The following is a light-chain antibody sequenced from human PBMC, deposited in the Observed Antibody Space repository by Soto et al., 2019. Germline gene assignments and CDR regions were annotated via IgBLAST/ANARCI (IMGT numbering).Light chain of an antibody. J-gene: IGKJ4*01. CDR2: HVS. CDR3: QQYSRWLRS. V-gene: IGKV3-11*01. Sequence: EVVLTQSPATLSLSPGERATLSCRASQSVVNLAWYQHKRGQAPRLLIYHVSTRATGIPSRFSGSGSETDFTLTISSLEPEDFAVYFCQQYSRWLRSFGGGTKVEIK. CDR1: QSVVN.